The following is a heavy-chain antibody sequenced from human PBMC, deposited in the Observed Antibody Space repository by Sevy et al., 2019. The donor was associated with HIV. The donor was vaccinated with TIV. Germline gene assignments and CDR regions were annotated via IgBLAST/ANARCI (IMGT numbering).Heavy chain of an antibody. CDR2: INHSGST. CDR3: ASRSGRKSFDY. J-gene: IGHJ4*02. Sequence: SETLSLTCAVYGGSFSGYYWSWIRQPPGKGLEWIGEINHSGSTNYNPSLKSRVTISVDTSKNQFSLKLSSVTAADTAVYYCASRSGRKSFDYWGQGTLVTVSS. CDR1: GGSFSGYY. D-gene: IGHD3-10*01. V-gene: IGHV4-34*01.